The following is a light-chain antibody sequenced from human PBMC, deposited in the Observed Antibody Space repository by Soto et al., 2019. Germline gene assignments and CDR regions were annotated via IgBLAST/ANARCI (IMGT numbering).Light chain of an antibody. V-gene: IGLV2-14*01. Sequence: QSVLTQPASVSGSPGQSITISCTGTSSDVGAYNYVSWYQQHPGKAPKLMIYEVRNRPSGVSDRFSGSRSGNTASLTISGLQAEDESDYYCSSYRSSSTWVFGGGTKLTVL. CDR1: SSDVGAYNY. J-gene: IGLJ3*02. CDR2: EVR. CDR3: SSYRSSSTWV.